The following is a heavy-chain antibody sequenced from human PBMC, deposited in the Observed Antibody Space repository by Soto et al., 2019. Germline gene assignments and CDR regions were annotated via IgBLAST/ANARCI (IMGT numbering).Heavy chain of an antibody. J-gene: IGHJ4*02. Sequence: SETLSLTCAVYGGSFSGYYWSWIRQPPGKGLEWVGEINHSGSTNYNPSLKSRVTISVDTSKNQFSLRLSSVTAADTAVYYCARSPYNWNDGFYFDYWGQGTLVTVSS. D-gene: IGHD1-20*01. CDR1: GGSFSGYY. CDR2: INHSGST. CDR3: ARSPYNWNDGFYFDY. V-gene: IGHV4-34*01.